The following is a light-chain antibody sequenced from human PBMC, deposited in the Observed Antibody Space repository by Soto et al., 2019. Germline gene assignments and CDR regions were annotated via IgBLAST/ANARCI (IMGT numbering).Light chain of an antibody. J-gene: IGKJ4*01. CDR1: QNINTY. CDR2: GPS. Sequence: EIVMTQSPANLSVSPWETATLSCRAGQNINTYLDWYQQKPDQAPRHLVYGPSTRSTGSPARFSGSGSATEFTFTISSLQSEDLADYYCQQYNDWPLTFGGGTKVEIK. V-gene: IGKV3-15*01. CDR3: QQYNDWPLT.